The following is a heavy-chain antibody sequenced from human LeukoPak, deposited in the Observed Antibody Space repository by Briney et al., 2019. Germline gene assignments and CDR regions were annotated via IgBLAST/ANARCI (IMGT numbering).Heavy chain of an antibody. J-gene: IGHJ6*02. CDR2: IIPIFGTA. V-gene: IGHV1-69*05. CDR1: GGTFSSYA. D-gene: IGHD3-3*01. Sequence: GASVKVSCKASGGTFSSYAISWVRQAPGQGLEWMGGIIPIFGTANYAQKLQGRVTMTTDTSTSTAYMELRSLRSDDTAVYYCARDQNVLRFLEWLSHDYGMDVWGQGTTVTVSS. CDR3: ARDQNVLRFLEWLSHDYGMDV.